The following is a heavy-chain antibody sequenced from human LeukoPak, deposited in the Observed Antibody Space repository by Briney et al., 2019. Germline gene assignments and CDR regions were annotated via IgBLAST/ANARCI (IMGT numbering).Heavy chain of an antibody. J-gene: IGHJ4*02. V-gene: IGHV3-23*01. Sequence: GGSLRLSCAASGFTFSSYAMSWVCQAPGKGLEWVSAISGSGGSTYYADSVKGRFTISRDNSKNTLYLQMNSLRAEDTAVYYCAKRLYYDSSGYYDYWGQGTLVTVSS. CDR2: ISGSGGST. CDR1: GFTFSSYA. CDR3: AKRLYYDSSGYYDY. D-gene: IGHD3-22*01.